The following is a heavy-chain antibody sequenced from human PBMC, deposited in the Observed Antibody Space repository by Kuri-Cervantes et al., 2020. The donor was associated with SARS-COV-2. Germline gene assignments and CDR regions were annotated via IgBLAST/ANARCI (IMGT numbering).Heavy chain of an antibody. CDR2: ISGSGGST. D-gene: IGHD4-17*01. J-gene: IGHJ6*03. CDR1: GFTFSSYA. V-gene: IGHV3-23*01. Sequence: GGSLRLSCAASGFTFSSYAMSWVRQAPGKGLEWVSAISGSGGSTYYADSVKGRFTISRDNSKNTLYLQMNSLRAEDTAVYYCAKRGGGDYCYYYYMDVWGKGSTVTVSS. CDR3: AKRGGGDYCYYYYMDV.